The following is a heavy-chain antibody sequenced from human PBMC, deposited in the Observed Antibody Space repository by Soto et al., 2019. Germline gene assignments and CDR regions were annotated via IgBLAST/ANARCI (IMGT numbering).Heavy chain of an antibody. CDR1: GYTFTSYG. Sequence: GASVKVSCKASGYTFTSYGISWVRQAPGQGLERMGWISAYSGNTNTAQKLQGRVTMTTDTSTSTAYMELRSLTSDDTAVYYCAREGPRYYYGMDVWGQGTTVTVSS. CDR2: ISAYSGNT. CDR3: AREGPRYYYGMDV. J-gene: IGHJ6*02. V-gene: IGHV1-18*01.